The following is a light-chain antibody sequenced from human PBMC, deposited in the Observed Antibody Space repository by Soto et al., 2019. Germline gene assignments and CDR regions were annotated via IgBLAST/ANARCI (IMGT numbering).Light chain of an antibody. CDR1: QSISDT. CDR2: GAS. J-gene: IGKJ1*01. CDR3: QQYGSFTWT. Sequence: EIVMTQSPATLSVSPGGRATLSCRASQSISDTLAWYQQKPGQAPRLLIYGASSRASGIPDRFSGSGSGTTFSLTISSLEPEDSAVYFCQQYGSFTWTFGQGTKVDIK. V-gene: IGKV3-20*01.